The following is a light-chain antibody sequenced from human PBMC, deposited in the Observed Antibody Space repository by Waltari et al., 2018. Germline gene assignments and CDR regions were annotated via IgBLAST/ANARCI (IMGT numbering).Light chain of an antibody. Sequence: SCSAGQSGSRSLAGYQQKPGQAPRLLIYDASSRATGIPDRFSGSGSGTDFSLTISRLEPEDFAVYYCQKYVNLPATFGQGTKVEIK. CDR2: DAS. CDR3: QKYVNLPAT. CDR1: QSGSRS. J-gene: IGKJ1*01. V-gene: IGKV3-20*01.